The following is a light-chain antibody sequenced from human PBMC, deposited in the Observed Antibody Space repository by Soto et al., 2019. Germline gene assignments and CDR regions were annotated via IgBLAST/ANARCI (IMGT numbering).Light chain of an antibody. CDR2: EVS. V-gene: IGLV2-14*01. CDR1: TSDY. CDR3: TSYAGTTTPGV. Sequence: QSALTQPASVSGSPGQSITISCTGTTSDYVSWYQHHPGKAPKLMIYEVSNRPSGISHRFSGSKSANTASLTISGLQAEDEAEYYYTSYAGTTTPGVFGTGTKLTVL. J-gene: IGLJ1*01.